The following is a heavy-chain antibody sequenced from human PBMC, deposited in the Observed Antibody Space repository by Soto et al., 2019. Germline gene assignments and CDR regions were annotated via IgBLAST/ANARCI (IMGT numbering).Heavy chain of an antibody. V-gene: IGHV3-30*18. J-gene: IGHJ6*02. CDR1: GFTFSSYG. CDR3: AKKWERFLAWLPTYSGMDV. Sequence: GGSLRLSCAASGFTFSSYGMHWVRQAPGKGLEWVAVISYDGSNKYYADSVKGRFTISRDNSKNTLYLQMKSLRAEDTAVYYCAKKWERFLAWLPTYSGMDVWGQGNTVTVSS. D-gene: IGHD3-3*01. CDR2: ISYDGSNK.